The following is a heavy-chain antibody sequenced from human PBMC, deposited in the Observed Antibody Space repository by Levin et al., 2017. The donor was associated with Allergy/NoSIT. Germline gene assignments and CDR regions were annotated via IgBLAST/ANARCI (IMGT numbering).Heavy chain of an antibody. Sequence: GESLKISCAASGFTFSDHYMNWVRQSPGKGLEWVGRSRNKVNSYTTEYAASVKGRFTISRDDSKNSLYLQMNSLKTEDTAVYYCTRGGALDVWGQGTTVTVSS. D-gene: IGHD1-26*01. CDR2: SRNKVNSYTT. J-gene: IGHJ6*02. CDR1: GFTFSDHY. V-gene: IGHV3-72*01. CDR3: TRGGALDV.